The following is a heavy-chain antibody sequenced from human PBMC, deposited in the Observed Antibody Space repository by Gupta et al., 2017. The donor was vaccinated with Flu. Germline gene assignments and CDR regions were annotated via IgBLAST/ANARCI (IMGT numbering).Heavy chain of an antibody. J-gene: IGHJ4*02. CDR3: AREGLPKAGYDY. CDR1: GFTFRDNH. Sequence: EVQLLESGGGLVQPGGSLRLSCAAWGFTFRDNHMSWVRQAPGEGLKWVSTVSNSCSLTYYADSVKGRFTISRDNGKNTLFLQMNSLRAEDTAVYFCAREGLPKAGYDYWGQGTLVTVSS. V-gene: IGHV3-23*01. D-gene: IGHD3-9*01. CDR2: VSNSCSLT.